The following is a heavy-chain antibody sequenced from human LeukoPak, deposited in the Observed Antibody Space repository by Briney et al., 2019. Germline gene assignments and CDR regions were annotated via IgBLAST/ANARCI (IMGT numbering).Heavy chain of an antibody. Sequence: GGSLRLSCETSGFTFSSYGMHWVRQAPGKGLQWVAVISFDGTNTVYLDSVKGRFTISRDNSKNTLYLQMNSLTSEDTATCYCAKEKGWELLRSYIDFWGQGTLVTVYS. CDR1: GFTFSSYG. V-gene: IGHV3-30*18. D-gene: IGHD1-26*01. CDR2: ISFDGTNT. J-gene: IGHJ4*02. CDR3: AKEKGWELLRSYIDF.